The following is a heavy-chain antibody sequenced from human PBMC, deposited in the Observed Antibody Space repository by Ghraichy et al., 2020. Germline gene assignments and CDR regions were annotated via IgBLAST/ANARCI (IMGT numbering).Heavy chain of an antibody. J-gene: IGHJ6*02. V-gene: IGHV6-1*01. D-gene: IGHD3-10*01. CDR2: TYYRSKWYN. Sequence: SQTLSLTCAISGDSVSSNSAAWNWIRQSPSRGLEWLGRTYYRSKWYNDYAVSVKSRITINPDTSKNQFSLQLNSVTPEDTAVYYCAGYGSGSRYYYYYGMDVWGQGTTVTVSS. CDR1: GDSVSSNSAA. CDR3: AGYGSGSRYYYYYGMDV.